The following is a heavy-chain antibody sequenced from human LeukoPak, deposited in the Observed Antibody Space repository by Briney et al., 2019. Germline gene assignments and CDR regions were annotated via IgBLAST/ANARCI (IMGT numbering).Heavy chain of an antibody. CDR3: ARLRKGRYFDYFFES. V-gene: IGHV4-39*02. CDR2: VYYSGRA. CDR1: GDSVSTINSY. Sequence: SETLSLTCTVSGDSVSTINSYWGWIRQPPGKGLEWIGNVYYSGRANYSPSLRSRVTMSVDTSKNRFSLKMTAVTAAETAVYFCARLRKGRYFDYFFESWGQGALVTVSS. D-gene: IGHD3-9*01. J-gene: IGHJ4*02.